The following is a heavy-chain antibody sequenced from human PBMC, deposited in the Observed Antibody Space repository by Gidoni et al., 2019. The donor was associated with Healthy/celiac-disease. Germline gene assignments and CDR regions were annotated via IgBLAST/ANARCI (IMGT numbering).Heavy chain of an antibody. V-gene: IGHV4-39*01. J-gene: IGHJ6*02. CDR2: IYYSGST. CDR1: SSSSYY. CDR3: ARGFGELTYYYGMDV. D-gene: IGHD3-10*01. Sequence: SSSSYYWGWIRQPPGKGLEWIGSIYYSGSTYYNPSLKSRVTISVDTSKNQFSLKLSSVTAADTAVYYCARGFGELTYYYGMDVWGQGTTVTVSS.